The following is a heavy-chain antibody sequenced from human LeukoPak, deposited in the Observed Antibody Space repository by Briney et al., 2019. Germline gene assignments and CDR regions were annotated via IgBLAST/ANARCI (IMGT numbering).Heavy chain of an antibody. J-gene: IGHJ4*02. CDR2: IDTAGDT. D-gene: IGHD3-10*01. CDR1: GFTFSTFD. CDR3: ARVIRGAFYY. Sequence: GGSLRLSCAASGFTFSTFDMHWVRQATGKGLEWVSAIDTAGDTFYPGSVKGRFTISRENAKNSLYLQMNSLRAGDTAVYYCARVIRGAFYYWGQGTLVTVSS. V-gene: IGHV3-13*01.